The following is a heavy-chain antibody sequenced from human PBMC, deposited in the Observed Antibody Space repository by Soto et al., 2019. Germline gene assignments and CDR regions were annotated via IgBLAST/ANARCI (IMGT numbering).Heavy chain of an antibody. CDR2: IHYTGST. CDR3: ARLGYDSSAYYGDTDY. CDR1: GGFISGSSYY. D-gene: IGHD3-22*01. Sequence: PSETLSLTCSVSGGFISGSSYYWGWIRRPPGKGLEWIGSIHYTGSTHYNPSLKGRVTISVDTSKNQISLNLNSVTAPDTAVYYCARLGYDSSAYYGDTDYWGPGTLVTVSS. J-gene: IGHJ4*02. V-gene: IGHV4-39*01.